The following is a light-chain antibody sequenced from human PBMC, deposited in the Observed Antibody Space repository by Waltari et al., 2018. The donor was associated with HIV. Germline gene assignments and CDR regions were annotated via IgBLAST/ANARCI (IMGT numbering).Light chain of an antibody. CDR2: SNN. CDR1: SPNIGSNT. Sequence: QSVLTQPPSASGTPGQRVTISCSGSSPNIGSNTVNWYQQLPGTAPKPLLYSNNHRPSGVPDRFSGSKSGTSASLAISGLQSEDEADYYCAAWDGSLNGRVYGGGTKLTVL. CDR3: AAWDGSLNGRV. J-gene: IGLJ3*02. V-gene: IGLV1-44*01.